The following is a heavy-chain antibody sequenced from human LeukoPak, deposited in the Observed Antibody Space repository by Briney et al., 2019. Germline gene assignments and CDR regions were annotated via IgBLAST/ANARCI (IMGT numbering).Heavy chain of an antibody. J-gene: IGHJ5*02. Sequence: ASVKVSCKASGYTFTSYGISWVRQAPGQGLEWMGWISAYNGNTNYAQKLQGRVTMTTDTSTSTAYMELRSLRSDDTAVYYCARDRYCSSTSCYFSWVWFDPWGQGTLVTVSS. D-gene: IGHD2-2*01. V-gene: IGHV1-18*01. CDR3: ARDRYCSSTSCYFSWVWFDP. CDR2: ISAYNGNT. CDR1: GYTFTSYG.